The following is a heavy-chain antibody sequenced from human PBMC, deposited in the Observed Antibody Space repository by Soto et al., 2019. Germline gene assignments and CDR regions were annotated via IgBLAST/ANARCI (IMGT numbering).Heavy chain of an antibody. V-gene: IGHV4-59*01. CDR1: GDSISSYY. CDR3: ARGSRDYTFDY. Sequence: LSLTCTVSGDSISSYYWNWIRQPPGKRLEWIGYVFYSGTTNYNPTLKSRVTISVDTSNNHFSLRLKSVTATDTAVYFCARGSRDYTFDYWGQGALVTVSS. CDR2: VFYSGTT. D-gene: IGHD4-17*01. J-gene: IGHJ4*02.